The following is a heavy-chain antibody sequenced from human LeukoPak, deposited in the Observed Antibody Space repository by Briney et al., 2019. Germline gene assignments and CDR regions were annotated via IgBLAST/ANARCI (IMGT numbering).Heavy chain of an antibody. Sequence: ASVKVSCKASGYTFTGYYMHWVRQAPGQGLEWMGWINPNSGGTNYAKKFQGRVTMTRDTSISTAYIELSRLRSDDTAVYYCARGPGGWYGSYWFDPWGQGTLVTDPS. D-gene: IGHD6-19*01. V-gene: IGHV1-2*02. J-gene: IGHJ5*02. CDR2: INPNSGGT. CDR3: ARGPGGWYGSYWFDP. CDR1: GYTFTGYY.